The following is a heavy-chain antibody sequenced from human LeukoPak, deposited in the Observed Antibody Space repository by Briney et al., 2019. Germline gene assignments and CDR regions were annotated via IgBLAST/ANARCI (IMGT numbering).Heavy chain of an antibody. CDR2: IRYDGSSK. CDR3: ASPYYYDSSGYSPFDY. J-gene: IGHJ4*02. CDR1: GFTFSSYS. D-gene: IGHD3-22*01. Sequence: GGSLRLSCAASGFTFSSYSMHWVRQAPGKGLEWVAFIRYDGSSKYYADSVKGRFTISRDNAKNSLYLQMNSLRAEDTAVYYCASPYYYDSSGYSPFDYWGQGTLVTVSS. V-gene: IGHV3-30*02.